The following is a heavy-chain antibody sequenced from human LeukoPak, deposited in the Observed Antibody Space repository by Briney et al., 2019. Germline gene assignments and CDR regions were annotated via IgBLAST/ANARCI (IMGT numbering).Heavy chain of an antibody. Sequence: GGSLRLSCAASGFTFSSYAMSWVPQDPGKGLEWVSAISGSGGNTYYADSVKGRFTISRDNAKNSLFLQLNSLRAEDTAVYYCARKTYYYDSGSYSKSYYFDYWGQGTLVTVSS. CDR3: ARKTYYYDSGSYSKSYYFDY. D-gene: IGHD3-10*01. CDR1: GFTFSSYA. CDR2: ISGSGGNT. J-gene: IGHJ4*02. V-gene: IGHV3-23*01.